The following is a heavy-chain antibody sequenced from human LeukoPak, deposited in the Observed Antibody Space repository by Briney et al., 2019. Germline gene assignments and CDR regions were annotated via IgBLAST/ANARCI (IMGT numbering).Heavy chain of an antibody. D-gene: IGHD6-13*01. CDR1: GFTFSSYG. Sequence: PGGSLRLSCAASGFTFSSYGMSWVRQAPGKGLEWVSAITGNGANTFYADSVKGRFTISRDNSKNTLYLQMNSLRAEDTAVYYCAKDSSSWYGYNCFDPWGQGTLVTVSS. V-gene: IGHV3-23*01. J-gene: IGHJ5*02. CDR2: ITGNGANT. CDR3: AKDSSSWYGYNCFDP.